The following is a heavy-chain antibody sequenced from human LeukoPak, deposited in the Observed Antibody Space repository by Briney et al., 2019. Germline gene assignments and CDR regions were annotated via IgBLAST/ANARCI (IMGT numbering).Heavy chain of an antibody. CDR3: ARGRLQLWSGRGYFDY. Sequence: SETLSLTCAVYGGSFGGYYWSWIRQPPGKGLEWIGEINHSGSTNYNPSLKSRVTISVDTSKNQFSLKLSSVTAADTAVYYCARGRLQLWSGRGYFDYWGQGTLVTVSS. CDR2: INHSGST. J-gene: IGHJ4*02. V-gene: IGHV4-34*01. D-gene: IGHD5-18*01. CDR1: GGSFGGYY.